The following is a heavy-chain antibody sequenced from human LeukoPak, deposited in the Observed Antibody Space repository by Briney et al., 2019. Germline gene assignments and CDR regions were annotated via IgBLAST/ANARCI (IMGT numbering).Heavy chain of an antibody. J-gene: IGHJ4*02. CDR3: ARDRSWGFDY. Sequence: GGSLRLSCAASGFTFSSYSMNWVRQAPGEGLEWVSYISSSSSTIYYADSVKGRFTISRDNAKNSLYLQMNSLRAEDTAVYYCARDRSWGFDYWGQGTLVTVSS. CDR2: ISSSSSTI. V-gene: IGHV3-48*04. D-gene: IGHD1-26*01. CDR1: GFTFSSYS.